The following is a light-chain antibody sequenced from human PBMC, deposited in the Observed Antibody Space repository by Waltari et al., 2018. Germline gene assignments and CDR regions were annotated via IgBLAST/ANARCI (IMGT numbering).Light chain of an antibody. J-gene: IGKJ1*01. Sequence: DIVMTQSPDSLAVSLGERATINCKSSQSVLYSSNNKNYLAWYQQKPGQPPKLLIYWASILESGVPDRFSGSGSETDFTLTISSLQSEDVAVYYCQQSYSPHRTFGQGTRVEIK. CDR1: QSVLYSSNNKNY. CDR3: QQSYSPHRT. CDR2: WAS. V-gene: IGKV4-1*01.